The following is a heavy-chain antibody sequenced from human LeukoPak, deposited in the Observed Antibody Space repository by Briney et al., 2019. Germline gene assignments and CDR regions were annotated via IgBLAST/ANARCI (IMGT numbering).Heavy chain of an antibody. V-gene: IGHV4-39*01. CDR1: GGSLSSSYYY. Sequence: SETLSLTCTVSGGSLSSSYYYWGWLRQPPGRGLEWIGSIYSSGSTYYNASLKSRVTISVDTSKNQFSLKLRSATAADTAVYYCARHLGTWGQGTLVTVSS. D-gene: IGHD3-16*01. CDR3: ARHLGT. J-gene: IGHJ4*02. CDR2: IYSSGST.